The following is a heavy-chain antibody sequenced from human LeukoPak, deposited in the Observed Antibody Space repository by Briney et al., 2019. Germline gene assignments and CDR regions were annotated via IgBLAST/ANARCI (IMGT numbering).Heavy chain of an antibody. D-gene: IGHD3-16*01. Sequence: SETLSLTCTVSGDSISSSSSYWGWIRQPPGKGLEWIGSIYYSGSTYYNTSLKSRVTISVDTSKNQFSLKLSSVTAADTAVYYCARHTGGWFDPWGQGTLVTVSS. J-gene: IGHJ5*02. CDR1: GDSISSSSSY. CDR3: ARHTGGWFDP. CDR2: IYYSGST. V-gene: IGHV4-39*01.